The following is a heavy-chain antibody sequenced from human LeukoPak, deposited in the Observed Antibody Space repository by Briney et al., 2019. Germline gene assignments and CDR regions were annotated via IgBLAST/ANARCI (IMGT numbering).Heavy chain of an antibody. Sequence: GESLKISCKGSGYSFTSQWISWVRQMPGKGLEWMGRIDPSDSYTSYSPSSQGHVTMSADKSINTAYLQWSSLKASDTAMYYCARTAVSSGYVGKNYYYYGMDVWGKGTVVTVSS. CDR1: GYSFTSQW. CDR2: IDPSDSYT. V-gene: IGHV5-10-1*01. D-gene: IGHD3-10*02. J-gene: IGHJ6*04. CDR3: ARTAVSSGYVGKNYYYYGMDV.